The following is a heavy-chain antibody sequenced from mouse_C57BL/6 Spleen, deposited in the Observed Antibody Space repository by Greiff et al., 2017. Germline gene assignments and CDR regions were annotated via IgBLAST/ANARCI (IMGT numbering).Heavy chain of an antibody. J-gene: IGHJ4*01. D-gene: IGHD3-1*01. Sequence: EVQLVESEGGLVQPGSSMKLSCTASGFTFSDYYMAWVRQVPEKGLEWVANINYDGSSTYYLDSLKSRFIISRDNAKNILYLQMSSLKSEDTATYYCARARGMGAMDYWGQGTSVTVSS. CDR1: GFTFSDYY. CDR3: ARARGMGAMDY. V-gene: IGHV5-16*01. CDR2: INYDGSST.